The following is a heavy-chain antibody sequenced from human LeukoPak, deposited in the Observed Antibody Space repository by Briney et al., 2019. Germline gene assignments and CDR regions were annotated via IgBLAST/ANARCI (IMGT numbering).Heavy chain of an antibody. J-gene: IGHJ2*01. CDR3: ARHRSVYYDILTGYYGQWYFDL. V-gene: IGHV4-39*01. CDR1: GGSISSSSYY. CDR2: IYYSGST. D-gene: IGHD3-9*01. Sequence: PSETLSLTCTVSGGSISSSSYYWGWIRQPPGKGLEWFGSIYYSGSTYYNPSLKSRVTISVDTSKNQFSLKLSSVTAADTAVNYCARHRSVYYDILTGYYGQWYFDLWGRGTLVTVSS.